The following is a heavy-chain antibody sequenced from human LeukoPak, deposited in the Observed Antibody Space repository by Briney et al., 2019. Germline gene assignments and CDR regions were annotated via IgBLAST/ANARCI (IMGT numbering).Heavy chain of an antibody. D-gene: IGHD6-13*01. Sequence: ASVKVSCKASGYTFTSYGISWVRQAPGQGLEWMGGIIPIFGTANYAQKFQGRVTITADESTSTAYMELSSLRSEDTAVYYCAIAAAGTDYWGQGTLVTVSS. V-gene: IGHV1-69*13. CDR2: IIPIFGTA. CDR1: GYTFTSYG. J-gene: IGHJ4*02. CDR3: AIAAAGTDY.